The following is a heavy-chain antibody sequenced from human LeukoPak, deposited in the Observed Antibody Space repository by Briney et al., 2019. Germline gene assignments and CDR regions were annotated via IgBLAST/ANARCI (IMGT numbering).Heavy chain of an antibody. V-gene: IGHV3-33*06. CDR2: IWYDGSNK. J-gene: IGHJ6*03. Sequence: HPGGSLRLSCAASGFTFSSYGMHWVRQAPGKGLEWVAVIWYDGSNKYYADSVKGRFTISRDNSKNTLYLQMNSLRAEDTAVYYCAKDAREINYYYYYMDVWSKGTTVTVSS. CDR1: GFTFSSYG. D-gene: IGHD5-24*01. CDR3: AKDAREINYYYYYMDV.